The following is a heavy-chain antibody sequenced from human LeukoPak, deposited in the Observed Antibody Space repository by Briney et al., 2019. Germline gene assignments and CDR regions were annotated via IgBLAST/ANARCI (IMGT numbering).Heavy chain of an antibody. Sequence: GASVKVSCKASGGTFSSYAISWVRQAPGQGLEWMGGIIPIFGTANYAQKFQGRVTITADESTSTAYMELSSLRSEDTAVYYCARFVVVVPAAIDDLPYFWFDPWGQGTLVTVSS. D-gene: IGHD2-2*01. J-gene: IGHJ5*02. CDR2: IIPIFGTA. CDR3: ARFVVVVPAAIDDLPYFWFDP. CDR1: GGTFSSYA. V-gene: IGHV1-69*13.